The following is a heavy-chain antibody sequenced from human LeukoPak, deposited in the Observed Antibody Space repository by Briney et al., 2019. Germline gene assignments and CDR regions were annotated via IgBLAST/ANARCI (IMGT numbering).Heavy chain of an antibody. J-gene: IGHJ3*02. Sequence: GGSLRLSCAASDFTFSTYRMNWVRQAPGKGLEWVSYINSGSTTMNYADSVQGRFTISRDDAKNSLYLQMNSLRDEDTAVYYCAREYTGSYHTFDIWGQGAMVTVSS. D-gene: IGHD1-26*01. CDR3: AREYTGSYHTFDI. CDR1: DFTFSTYR. V-gene: IGHV3-48*02. CDR2: INSGSTTM.